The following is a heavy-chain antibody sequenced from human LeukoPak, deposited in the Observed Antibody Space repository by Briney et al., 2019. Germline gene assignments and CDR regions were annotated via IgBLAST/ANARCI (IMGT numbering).Heavy chain of an antibody. CDR2: IYSGGST. CDR1: GFTVSSNY. V-gene: IGHV3-53*01. D-gene: IGHD4-11*01. CDR3: ASRATVTTDRFWFDP. J-gene: IGHJ5*02. Sequence: GGSLRLSCAASGFTVSSNYMSWVRQAPGKGLKWVSVIYSGGSTYCADSVKGRFTISRVNSKNTLYLQMNSLRAEDTAVYYCASRATVTTDRFWFDPWGQGTLVTVSS.